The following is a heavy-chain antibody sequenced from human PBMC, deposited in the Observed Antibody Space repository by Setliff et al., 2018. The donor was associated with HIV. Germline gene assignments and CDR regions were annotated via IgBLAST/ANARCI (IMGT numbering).Heavy chain of an antibody. D-gene: IGHD6-19*01. Sequence: ASVKVSCKAPGGTISNYGINWVRQAPGQGLEWMGWMNPNSGNTGYAQKFQGRVTLTRHTSISTAYMELNSLRSEDTAVYYCARGAWYTSGWYSSRYMDVWGKGTTVTVSS. V-gene: IGHV1-8*02. J-gene: IGHJ6*03. CDR2: MNPNSGNT. CDR1: GGTISNYG. CDR3: ARGAWYTSGWYSSRYMDV.